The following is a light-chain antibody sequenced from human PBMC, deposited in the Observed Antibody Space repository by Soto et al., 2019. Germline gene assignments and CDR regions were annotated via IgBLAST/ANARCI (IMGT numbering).Light chain of an antibody. CDR1: SGRIASSY. J-gene: IGLJ1*01. V-gene: IGLV6-57*03. CDR3: HSHDNTNQV. Sequence: NFILTQPHSVSESPGKTVTISCTRSSGRIASSYFQWYQQRPGSAPTTVIYDDDERPSGVPDRFSGSVDSSSNSASLTISGLTTEDEADNYCHSHDNTNQVFGTGTKLTVL. CDR2: DDD.